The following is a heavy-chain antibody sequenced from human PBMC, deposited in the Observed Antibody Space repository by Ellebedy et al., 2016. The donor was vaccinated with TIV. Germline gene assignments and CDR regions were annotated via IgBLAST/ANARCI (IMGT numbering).Heavy chain of an antibody. D-gene: IGHD1-26*01. CDR1: GFTFNSYA. CDR2: IRGSGDTT. Sequence: GESLKISCAASGFTFNSYAMTWVRQAPGKGLEWVSTIRGSGDTTYYADSVKGRLTISRDNSKNTVYLQINSLRAEDTAVYYCAKDKSDKWNYFDYWGQGTLVTVAS. V-gene: IGHV3-23*01. CDR3: AKDKSDKWNYFDY. J-gene: IGHJ4*02.